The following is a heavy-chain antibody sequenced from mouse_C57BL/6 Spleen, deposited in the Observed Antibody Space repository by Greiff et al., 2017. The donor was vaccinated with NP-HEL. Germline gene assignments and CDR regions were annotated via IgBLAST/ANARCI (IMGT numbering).Heavy chain of an antibody. CDR2: ISSGGSYT. CDR1: GFTFSSYG. J-gene: IGHJ2*01. D-gene: IGHD2-4*01. Sequence: EVMLVESGGDLVKPGGSLKLSCAASGFTFSSYGMSWVRQTPDKRLEWVATISSGGSYTYYPDSVKGRFTISRDNAKNTLYLQMSSLKSEDTAMYYCARQDDPYEYDYWGQGTTLTVSS. V-gene: IGHV5-6*02. CDR3: ARQDDPYEYDY.